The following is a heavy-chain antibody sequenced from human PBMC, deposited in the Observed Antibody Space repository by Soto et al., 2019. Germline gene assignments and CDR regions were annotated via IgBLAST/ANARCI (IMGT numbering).Heavy chain of an antibody. J-gene: IGHJ4*02. CDR2: LYYTGST. D-gene: IGHD4-17*01. CDR1: GGSISSHY. V-gene: IGHV4-59*11. Sequence: QVQLQESGPGLVRPSETLSLTCTVSGGSISSHYWSWVRQPPGKGLEWIGYLYYTGSTNYNASLEGQVTMSIDTSRSRCFLVLTSVTAADTAVYYCARVGATVTSQAFGFDHWGQGILVTVSS. CDR3: ARVGATVTSQAFGFDH.